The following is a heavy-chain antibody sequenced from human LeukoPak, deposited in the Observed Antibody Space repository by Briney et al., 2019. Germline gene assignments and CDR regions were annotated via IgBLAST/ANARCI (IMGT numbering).Heavy chain of an antibody. CDR1: GVTLSTYA. V-gene: IGHV3-23*01. J-gene: IGHJ2*01. CDR3: AKDRTGGASSWYFDL. D-gene: IGHD1-26*01. CDR2: ISSSGSGDNT. Sequence: PGGSLRLSCAASGVTLSTYAMSWARQAPGKGLEWVSGISSSGSGDNTYYADSVKGRFTISRDSSKNTLFLHMNTLRAEDTAIYYCAKDRTGGASSWYFDLGGGGTLVTVP.